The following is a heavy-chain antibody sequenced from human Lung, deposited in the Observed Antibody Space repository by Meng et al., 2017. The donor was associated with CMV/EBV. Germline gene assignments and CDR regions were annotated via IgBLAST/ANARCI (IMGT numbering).Heavy chain of an antibody. CDR2: INWNGGSK. J-gene: IGHJ4*02. D-gene: IGHD4-17*01. V-gene: IGHV3-20*03. Sequence: SGFMFDDHGMNWVGRAGGKGVEWVYGINWNGGSKGYADAVKDRFNIYRDNAKNSLYLHMNSLRDEDTALYYCAREGYDNYGDYAFFSWGQGTLVTVSS. CDR1: GFMFDDHG. CDR3: AREGYDNYGDYAFFS.